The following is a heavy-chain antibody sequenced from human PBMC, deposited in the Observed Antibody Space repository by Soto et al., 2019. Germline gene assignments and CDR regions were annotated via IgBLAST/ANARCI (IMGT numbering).Heavy chain of an antibody. CDR3: VGGGLPYFDY. V-gene: IGHV3-74*01. D-gene: IGHD3-16*01. J-gene: IGHJ4*02. Sequence: EVQLVESGGGLVQPGGSLRLSCAASGFTFSSYWMHWVRQAPGKGLVWVSRINSDGSSTSYADSVKGRFTISRDNAKNTLYLQMSSLRDEDTGVYFCVGGGLPYFDYWGQGAPVTVSS. CDR1: GFTFSSYW. CDR2: INSDGSST.